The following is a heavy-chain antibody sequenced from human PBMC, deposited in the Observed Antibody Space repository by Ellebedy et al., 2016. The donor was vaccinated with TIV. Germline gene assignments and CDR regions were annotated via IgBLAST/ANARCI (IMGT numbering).Heavy chain of an antibody. CDR2: ISHTGSRT. V-gene: IGHV3-23*01. CDR3: AKGRGGGSDSSAPRYYFDY. J-gene: IGHJ4*02. CDR1: GFTFSSYA. Sequence: PGGSLRLSCAASGFTFSSYAMSWVRQAPGKGLEWVSTISHTGSRTYYADSVEGRFTISRDNSKKTLYLQMYSLRAEDTAIYYCAKGRGGGSDSSAPRYYFDYWGLGTLVTVSS. D-gene: IGHD3-22*01.